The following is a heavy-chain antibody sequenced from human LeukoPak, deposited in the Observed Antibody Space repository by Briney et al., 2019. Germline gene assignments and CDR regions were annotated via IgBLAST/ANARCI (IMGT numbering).Heavy chain of an antibody. V-gene: IGHV3-23*01. CDR2: ISGSGGST. CDR3: AKVMTRTMVRGVPPSDY. D-gene: IGHD3-10*01. CDR1: GFTFSSYA. J-gene: IGHJ4*02. Sequence: GGSLRLSCAASGFTFSSYAMTWVRQAPGKGLEWVSTISGSGGSTYYADSVKGRFTISRDNSKDTLYLQMSSLRAEDTAVYYCAKVMTRTMVRGVPPSDYWGQGTLVTVSS.